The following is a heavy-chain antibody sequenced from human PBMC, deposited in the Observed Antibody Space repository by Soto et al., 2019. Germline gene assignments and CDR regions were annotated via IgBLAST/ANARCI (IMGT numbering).Heavy chain of an antibody. V-gene: IGHV4-59*08. CDR3: ASQGY. Sequence: QVQLQESGPGLVKPSETLSLTCTVSGGSISSYYWSWMRQPPGKGLEWIGYIYYSGSTNYNPSLKIRVTISVDTSKNQFSLKLSSVTAADTAVYYCASQGYWGQGTLVTVSS. CDR2: IYYSGST. J-gene: IGHJ4*02. CDR1: GGSISSYY.